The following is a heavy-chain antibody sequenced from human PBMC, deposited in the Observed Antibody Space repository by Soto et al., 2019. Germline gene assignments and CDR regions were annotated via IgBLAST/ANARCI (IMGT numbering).Heavy chain of an antibody. CDR2: IYYTGST. J-gene: IGHJ5*02. CDR1: VGSVSSCSYY. CDR3: ARVEMATNNWFDP. Sequence: PSETLSLTCTVSVGSVSSCSYYWSWIRQPPGKGLEWIGYIYYTGSTNYNPSLKSRVTISVDTSKNQFSLKLSSVTAADTAVYYCARVEMATNNWFDPWGQGTLVTVSS. V-gene: IGHV4-61*01.